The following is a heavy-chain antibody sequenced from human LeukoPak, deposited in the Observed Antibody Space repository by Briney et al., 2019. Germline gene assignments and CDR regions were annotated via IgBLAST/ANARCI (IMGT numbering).Heavy chain of an antibody. Sequence: SETLSLTCTVSGGSISSVSYYWRSIRQPAGRGLGCIGRIYTSGSTNYNPSLTSRVTISVETSKNQFSLKLSSVSAADTPVYYCARGGLQRCGRDFDYWGQGTLVTVSS. J-gene: IGHJ4*02. CDR1: GGSISSVSYY. V-gene: IGHV4-61*02. CDR2: IYTSGST. D-gene: IGHD5-18*01. CDR3: ARGGLQRCGRDFDY.